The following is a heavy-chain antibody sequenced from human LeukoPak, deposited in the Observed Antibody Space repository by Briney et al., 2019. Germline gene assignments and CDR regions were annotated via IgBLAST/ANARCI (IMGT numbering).Heavy chain of an antibody. J-gene: IGHJ3*02. V-gene: IGHV3-30*18. Sequence: PGGSLRLSCVDSGFTFSSHAMHWVRQAPGKGLEWVAVISYDGSNKYYAEYLKGRFTISRDNSMDTLYLQMNSLRVEDTAVYYCAKELRPNDNWGQGTMVTVSS. CDR3: AKELRPNDN. CDR2: ISYDGSNK. D-gene: IGHD2-15*01. CDR1: GFTFSSHA.